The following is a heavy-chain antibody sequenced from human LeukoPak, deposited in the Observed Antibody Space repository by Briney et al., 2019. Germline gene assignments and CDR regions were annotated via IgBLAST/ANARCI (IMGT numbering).Heavy chain of an antibody. Sequence: ASVKDSYKASGYTFTSYYMHWVRQAPGQGLEWMGIINPSGGSTSYAQKFQGRVTMTRDTSTSTVYMELSSLRSEDTAVYYCARGVVPPPPLVWGQGPVDSLSS. CDR1: GYTFTSYY. CDR2: INPSGGST. D-gene: IGHD2-2*01. J-gene: IGHJ4*02. V-gene: IGHV1-46*01. CDR3: ARGVVPPPPLV.